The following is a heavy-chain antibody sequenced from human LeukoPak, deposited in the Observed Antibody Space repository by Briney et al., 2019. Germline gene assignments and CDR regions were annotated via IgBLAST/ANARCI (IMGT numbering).Heavy chain of an antibody. D-gene: IGHD5-24*01. CDR2: ISAYNGNT. Sequence: ASVKVSCKASGYTFTSYGISWVRQAPGQGLEWMGWISAYNGNTNYAQKLQGRVTMTTDTSTSTAYMELRSLRSDDTAVYYCAREFVQLRDGLYYYYGMDVWGQGTTVTVSS. CDR1: GYTFTSYG. J-gene: IGHJ6*02. V-gene: IGHV1-18*01. CDR3: AREFVQLRDGLYYYYGMDV.